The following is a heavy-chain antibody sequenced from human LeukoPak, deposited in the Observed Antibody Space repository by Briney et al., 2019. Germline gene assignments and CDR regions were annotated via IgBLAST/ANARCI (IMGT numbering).Heavy chain of an antibody. Sequence: GGSLRLSCAASGFTFNTYTMNWVCQAPGEGLDWVGRIASKTDGGATDYAAPVKGRFTISRDDSKNTLNLQMNSLKTEDTAVYYCTTGIRGDWGQGTLVTVSS. CDR1: GFTFNTYT. CDR2: IASKTDGGAT. D-gene: IGHD3-10*01. CDR3: TTGIRGD. J-gene: IGHJ4*02. V-gene: IGHV3-15*04.